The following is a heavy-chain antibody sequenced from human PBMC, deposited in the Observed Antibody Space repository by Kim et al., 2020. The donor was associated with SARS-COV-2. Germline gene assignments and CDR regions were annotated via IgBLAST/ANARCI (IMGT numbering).Heavy chain of an antibody. J-gene: IGHJ3*02. CDR1: EDIFSSRW. CDR3: AGRSGGPDHLDI. V-gene: IGHV5-51*01. CDR2: IYPPNSET. Sequence: GESLKISCSGSEDIFSSRWIAWVRQMPGRGLEWMGLIYPPNSETTYSPSLRGQVTFSVDESSDTAYLHWASLEAPDTAMYYCAGRSGGPDHLDIWGQGTM.